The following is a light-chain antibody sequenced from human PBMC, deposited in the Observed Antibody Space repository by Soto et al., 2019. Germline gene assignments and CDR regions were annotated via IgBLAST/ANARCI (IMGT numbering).Light chain of an antibody. J-gene: IGKJ2*01. V-gene: IGKV2-30*01. Sequence: DVVMAQSPLSLSVTLGQPASISCRSSQSLVYRDGNTYLHWFLQRPGQSPRRLIYKVSNRDSGVPDRFSGSGSVTDFTLKISRVEAEDIGVYYCVQNRHWPYTVGQGTNLEIK. CDR3: VQNRHWPYT. CDR2: KVS. CDR1: QSLVYRDGNTY.